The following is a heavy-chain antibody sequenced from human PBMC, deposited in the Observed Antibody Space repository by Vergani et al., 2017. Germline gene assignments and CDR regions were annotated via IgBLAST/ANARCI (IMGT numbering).Heavy chain of an antibody. CDR2: IRAYNGKT. D-gene: IGHD3-10*01. Sequence: QVQLVQSGAEVKKPGASVKVSCKASGYTFTSYDINWVRQAPGQGLEWMGWIRAYNGKTNYAQKLQGRVTMTTDTSTSTAYMELWSLSSDDTAVYYCTGGRYYYGSGSLISAFDYWGQGTLVTVSS. J-gene: IGHJ4*02. CDR1: GYTFTSYD. CDR3: TGGRYYYGSGSLISAFDY. V-gene: IGHV1-18*01.